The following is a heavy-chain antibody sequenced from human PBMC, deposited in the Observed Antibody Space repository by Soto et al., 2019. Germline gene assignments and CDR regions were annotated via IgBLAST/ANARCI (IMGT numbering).Heavy chain of an antibody. J-gene: IGHJ6*02. D-gene: IGHD2-2*01. CDR1: GGTFSSYA. CDR2: IIPIFGTA. CDR3: ARDKIVVVPAAPYYYYGMDV. Sequence: SVKVSCKASGGTFSSYAISWVRQAPGQGLEWMGGIIPIFGTANYAQKFQGRVTITADESTSTAYMELSSLRSEDTAVYYCARDKIVVVPAAPYYYYGMDVWGQGTTVTVSS. V-gene: IGHV1-69*13.